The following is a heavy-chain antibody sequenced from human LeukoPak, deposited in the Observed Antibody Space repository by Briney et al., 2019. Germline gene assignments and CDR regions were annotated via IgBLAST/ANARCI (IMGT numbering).Heavy chain of an antibody. Sequence: GGSLRLSCAASGFTVSSNYMSWVRQAPGKGLEWVSVIYSGGSTYYADSVKGRFTISRDNSKNTLYLQMNSLRDEDTAVYYCARDVGSYSSSWYSGYYGMDVWGQGTTVTVSS. CDR1: GFTVSSNY. J-gene: IGHJ6*02. V-gene: IGHV3-66*01. D-gene: IGHD6-13*01. CDR3: ARDVGSYSSSWYSGYYGMDV. CDR2: IYSGGST.